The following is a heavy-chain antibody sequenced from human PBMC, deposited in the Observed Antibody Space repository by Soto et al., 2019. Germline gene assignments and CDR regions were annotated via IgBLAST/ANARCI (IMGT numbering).Heavy chain of an antibody. CDR1: GFTFSTYG. CDR2: VSYTGDTT. J-gene: IGHJ4*02. V-gene: IGHV3-23*01. Sequence: PGGSLRLSCASSGFTFSTYGMSWVRQAPGKGLEWVSSVSYTGDTTYYADSVKGRFTISRDNSKNTVYLQMNRLRTEDTATYYCASTDYGGDGQDYWGQGTLVTVSS. D-gene: IGHD4-17*01. CDR3: ASTDYGGDGQDY.